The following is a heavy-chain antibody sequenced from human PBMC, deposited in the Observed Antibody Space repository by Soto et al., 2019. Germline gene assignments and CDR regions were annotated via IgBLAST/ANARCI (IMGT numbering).Heavy chain of an antibody. V-gene: IGHV4-39*01. Sequence: SETLSLTCTVSGGSISSSSYYWGWIRQPPGKGLEWIGSIYYSGSTYYNPSLKSRVTISVDTSKNQFSLKLSSVTAADTAVYYCARAPGSLYFDYWGQGTLVTVSS. CDR2: IYYSGST. CDR3: ARAPGSLYFDY. D-gene: IGHD3-10*01. CDR1: GGSISSSSYY. J-gene: IGHJ4*02.